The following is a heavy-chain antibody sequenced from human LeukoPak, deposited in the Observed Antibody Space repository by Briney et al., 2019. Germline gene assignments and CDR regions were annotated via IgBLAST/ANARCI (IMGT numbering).Heavy chain of an antibody. CDR1: GFTFSSYA. J-gene: IGHJ4*02. V-gene: IGHV3-23*01. D-gene: IGHD3-10*01. Sequence: PGGSLRLSCAASGFTFSSYAMSWVRQAPGKGLEWVSGISGSGGSTVYADSMKGRFTISRDNSKNIMYLQMNSLRAEDTAVYYCAKDQGSGSGYYSWGYFDYWGQGTLVTVSS. CDR3: AKDQGSGSGYYSWGYFDY. CDR2: ISGSGGST.